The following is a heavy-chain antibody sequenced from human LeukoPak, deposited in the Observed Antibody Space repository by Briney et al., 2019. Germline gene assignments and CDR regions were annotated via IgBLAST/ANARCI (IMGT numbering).Heavy chain of an antibody. J-gene: IGHJ4*02. CDR1: GFTFSSYG. Sequence: GGSLRLSCAASGFTFSSYGMSWVRQAPGKGLEWVSAISGSGGSTYYADSVKGRFTISRDNSKNTPYLQMNSLRAEDTAVYYCAKEGGTGTMVRGVIIHFDYWGQGTLVTVSS. CDR2: ISGSGGST. V-gene: IGHV3-23*01. D-gene: IGHD3-10*01. CDR3: AKEGGTGTMVRGVIIHFDY.